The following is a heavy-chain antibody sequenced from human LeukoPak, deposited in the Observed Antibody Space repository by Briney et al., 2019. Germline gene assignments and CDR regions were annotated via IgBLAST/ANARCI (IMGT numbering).Heavy chain of an antibody. CDR2: INSDESST. J-gene: IGHJ4*02. V-gene: IGHV3-74*01. Sequence: PGGSLRLSCTASGFTFSSYWMHWVRQAPGKGLVWVSRINSDESSTNYADSVKGRFTISRDNAKNTLYLQMNSLRAEDTAVYYCSRGYYGDPLAFDFWGQGTLVTVSS. CDR1: GFTFSSYW. D-gene: IGHD4-17*01. CDR3: SRGYYGDPLAFDF.